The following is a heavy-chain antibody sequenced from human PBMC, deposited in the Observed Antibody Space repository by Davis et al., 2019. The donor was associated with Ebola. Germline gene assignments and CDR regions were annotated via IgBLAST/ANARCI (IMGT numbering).Heavy chain of an antibody. CDR3: ARGHDYYGSGSI. D-gene: IGHD3-10*01. V-gene: IGHV1-8*01. Sequence: ASVKVSCKASGYTFANYDINWVRQAAGQGLEWMGWMNPNSANTGYAQKFQGRVTMTRNTSTSTAYMELSSLRSEDTAVYYCARGHDYYGSGSIWGQGTLVTVSS. J-gene: IGHJ4*02. CDR2: MNPNSANT. CDR1: GYTFANYD.